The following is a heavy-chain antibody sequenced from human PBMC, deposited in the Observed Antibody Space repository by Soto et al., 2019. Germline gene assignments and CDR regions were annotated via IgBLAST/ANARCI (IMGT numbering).Heavy chain of an antibody. CDR2: VSGDGTTT. D-gene: IGHD1-26*01. Sequence: EVQLLESGGTLVQPGGSLRLSCAVSGFTFGIHFMAWVRQAPGKGLEWVSAVSGDGTTTTYAASVQGRFTVSRDNSKNTLYLQMNSLRVDDTALYYCARYVGRSFDVWGKGTTVTVSS. V-gene: IGHV3-23*01. J-gene: IGHJ6*04. CDR3: ARYVGRSFDV. CDR1: GFTFGIHF.